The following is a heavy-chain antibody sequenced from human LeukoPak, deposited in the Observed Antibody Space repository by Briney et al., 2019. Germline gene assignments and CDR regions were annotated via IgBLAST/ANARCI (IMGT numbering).Heavy chain of an antibody. CDR2: ISGSGGST. J-gene: IGHJ6*02. D-gene: IGHD3-22*01. Sequence: GGSLRLSCAASGFTFSFYAMSWVRQAPGKGLEWVLGISGSGGSTYHADSVKGRFTISRDNSKNTLYLQMNSLRAEDTAVYFCAKRHGSNIYDYHGMDVWGQGTTVTVSS. V-gene: IGHV3-23*01. CDR3: AKRHGSNIYDYHGMDV. CDR1: GFTFSFYA.